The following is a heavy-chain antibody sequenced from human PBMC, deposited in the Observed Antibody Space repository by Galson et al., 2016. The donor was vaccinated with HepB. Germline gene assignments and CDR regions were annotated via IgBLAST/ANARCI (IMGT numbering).Heavy chain of an antibody. CDR3: AKGTEWELLVDYFDY. CDR1: GDSVSNNNAA. CDR2: TYYRSKWFN. V-gene: IGHV6-1*01. J-gene: IGHJ4*02. Sequence: CAISGDSVSNNNAAWHWIRQSPSRGLEWLGKTYYRSKWFNDYAGSVTSRISINPDTSQNQFSLQLNSVTPEDTAVYYCAKGTEWELLVDYFDYWGQGTLVTVSS. D-gene: IGHD1-26*01.